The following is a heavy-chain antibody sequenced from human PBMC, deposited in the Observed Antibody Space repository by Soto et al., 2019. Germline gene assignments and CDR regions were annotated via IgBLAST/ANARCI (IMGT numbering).Heavy chain of an antibody. Sequence: GGSLRLSCAASGFTFDDYAMHWVRQAPGKXLEWVSGISWNSGSIGYADSVKGRFTISRDNAKNSLYLQMNSLRAEDTALYYCAKETLVGATRPYYYGMDVWGQGTTVTVSS. V-gene: IGHV3-9*01. D-gene: IGHD1-26*01. J-gene: IGHJ6*02. CDR3: AKETLVGATRPYYYGMDV. CDR1: GFTFDDYA. CDR2: ISWNSGSI.